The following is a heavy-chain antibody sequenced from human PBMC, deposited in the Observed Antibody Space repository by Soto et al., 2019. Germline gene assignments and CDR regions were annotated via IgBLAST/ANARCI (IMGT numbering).Heavy chain of an antibody. V-gene: IGHV1-2*04. CDR3: ARSLSTIGARPDY. CDR1: GYTFTGYF. D-gene: IGHD6-6*01. CDR2: INPNNGGT. J-gene: IGHJ4*01. Sequence: GASVKVSGKASGYTFTGYFLHWVRQAPGQGLEWMGYINPNNGGTYYAQKFQGWVTMTRDTSISTAYMDLSGLTSADTAVYYCARSLSTIGARPDYWGHGTLVTVSS.